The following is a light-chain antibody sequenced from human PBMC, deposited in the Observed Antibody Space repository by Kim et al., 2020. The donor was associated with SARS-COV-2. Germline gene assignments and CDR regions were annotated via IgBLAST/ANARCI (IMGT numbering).Light chain of an antibody. J-gene: IGLJ2*01. CDR3: NSWDSNDNVV. CDR2: GKN. Sequence: SSELTQDPAVSVALGQTVRSTCQGDSLRSYYATWDQQKPGQAPILVIYGKNNRPSGIPDRFSGSSSGNTASLTISGTQEGDEADYYCNSWDSNDNVVFGVGTQLTVL. V-gene: IGLV3-19*01. CDR1: SLRSYY.